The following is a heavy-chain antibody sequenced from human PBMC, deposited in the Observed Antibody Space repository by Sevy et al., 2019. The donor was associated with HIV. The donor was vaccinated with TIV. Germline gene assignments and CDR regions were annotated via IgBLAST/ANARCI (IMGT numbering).Heavy chain of an antibody. CDR1: AFTFSTYA. Sequence: GGSLRLSCAASAFTFSTYAMHWVRQAPGKGLEWVAVISYDGSHKDYADSVKGRFTISRDDSKSSLYLQMNTLRAEDTAVYYCARDAGYSVNWYPRFDPWGQGTLVTVSS. J-gene: IGHJ5*02. D-gene: IGHD6-13*01. V-gene: IGHV3-30*03. CDR2: ISYDGSHK. CDR3: ARDAGYSVNWYPRFDP.